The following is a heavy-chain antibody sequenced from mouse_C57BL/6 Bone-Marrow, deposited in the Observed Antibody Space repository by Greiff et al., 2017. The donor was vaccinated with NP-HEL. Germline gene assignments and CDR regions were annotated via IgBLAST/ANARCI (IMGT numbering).Heavy chain of an antibody. J-gene: IGHJ1*03. V-gene: IGHV1-15*01. CDR2: IDPETGGT. Sequence: QVQLQQSGAELVRPGASVTLSCKASGYTFTDYEMHWVKQTPVHGLEWIGAIDPETGGTAYNQKFKGKAILTADKSSSTAYMELRSLTSEDSAVYYCTRDYGNYVHYWYFDVWGTGTTVTVSS. D-gene: IGHD2-1*01. CDR1: GYTFTDYE. CDR3: TRDYGNYVHYWYFDV.